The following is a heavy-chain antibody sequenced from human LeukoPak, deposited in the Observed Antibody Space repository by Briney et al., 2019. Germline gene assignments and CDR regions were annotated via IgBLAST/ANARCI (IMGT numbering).Heavy chain of an antibody. J-gene: IGHJ3*02. V-gene: IGHV4-4*02. CDR2: IYHSGST. Sequence: PSETLSLTCAVSGGSISSSNWWSWVRQPPGKGLEWIGEIYHSGSTNYNPSLKSRVTISVDKSKNQFSLKLSSVTAADTAVYYCAGGGPGSTSWYAFDIWGQGTMVTVSS. D-gene: IGHD2-2*01. CDR1: GGSISSSNW. CDR3: AGGGPGSTSWYAFDI.